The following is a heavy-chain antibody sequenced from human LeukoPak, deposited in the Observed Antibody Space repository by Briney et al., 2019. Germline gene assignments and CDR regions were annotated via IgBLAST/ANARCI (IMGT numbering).Heavy chain of an antibody. CDR2: INPNSGGT. CDR1: GYTFTGYY. D-gene: IGHD4-17*01. V-gene: IGHV1-2*02. Sequence: ASVTVSCKASGYTFTGYYMHWVRQAPGQGLEWMGWINPNSGGTNYAQKFQGRVTMTRDTSISTAYMELSRLRSDDTAVYYCARDHPYGDYYFDYWGQGTVVTVSS. CDR3: ARDHPYGDYYFDY. J-gene: IGHJ4*02.